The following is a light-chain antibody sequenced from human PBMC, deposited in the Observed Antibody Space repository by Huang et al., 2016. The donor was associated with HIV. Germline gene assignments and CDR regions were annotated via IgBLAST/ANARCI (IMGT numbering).Light chain of an antibody. Sequence: DIQMAQSPSSLSASVGDRVTITCRASQSINQYLNWYQQRSGRAPKLLIFAASSLQGGGPARFSGGGSGTNFTLTIDGLQPEDSATYYCQQSYGTLRTFGQGT. CDR3: QQSYGTLRT. V-gene: IGKV1-39*01. J-gene: IGKJ2*01. CDR2: AAS. CDR1: QSINQY.